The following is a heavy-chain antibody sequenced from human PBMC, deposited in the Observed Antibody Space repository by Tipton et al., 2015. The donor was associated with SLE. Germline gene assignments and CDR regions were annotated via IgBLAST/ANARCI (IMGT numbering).Heavy chain of an antibody. J-gene: IGHJ2*01. CDR2: IYYSGST. CDR1: GGSISSYY. V-gene: IGHV4-59*01. Sequence: TLSLTCTVSGGSISSYYWSWIRQPPGKGLEWIGYIYYSGSTNYNPSLKSRVTISVDTSKNQFSLKLSSVTAADTAVYYCAREYRIGRNYWHFDLWGRGTLVTVSS. CDR3: AREYRIGRNYWHFDL. D-gene: IGHD1-14*01.